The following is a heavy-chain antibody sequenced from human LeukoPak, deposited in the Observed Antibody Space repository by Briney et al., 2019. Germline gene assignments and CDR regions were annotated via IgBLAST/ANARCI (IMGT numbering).Heavy chain of an antibody. V-gene: IGHV3-23*01. CDR1: GITFNSYG. J-gene: IGHJ6*03. Sequence: GGSLRLSCAASGITFNSYGMSWVRQAPGKGLECVSGISGSGDRAYYADSVKGRFTISRDNSKSTLYLHMNSLRAEDTALYYCAKVAGRAFGAVIASRARYYMDVWGKGTTVTVSS. D-gene: IGHD3-16*02. CDR2: ISGSGDRA. CDR3: AKVAGRAFGAVIASRARYYMDV.